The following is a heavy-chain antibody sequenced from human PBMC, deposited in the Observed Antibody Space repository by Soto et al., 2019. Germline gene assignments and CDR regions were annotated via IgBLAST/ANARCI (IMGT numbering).Heavy chain of an antibody. V-gene: IGHV4-4*07. CDR1: GGSINSYW. D-gene: IGHD3-10*01. J-gene: IGHJ4*02. CDR2: VYSTGTT. Sequence: SETLSLTCSVSGGSINSYWWSWIRQPAGKGLEWIGRVYSTGTTDYNPSLNSRATMSVETSKNQFSLKLTSVTAADTAVYYCARDIGSYAYGEGYWGQGIQVTVYS. CDR3: ARDIGSYAYGEGY.